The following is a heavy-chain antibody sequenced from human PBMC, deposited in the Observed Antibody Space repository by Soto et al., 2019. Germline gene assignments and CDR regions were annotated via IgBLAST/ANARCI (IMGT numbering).Heavy chain of an antibody. V-gene: IGHV3-15*07. CDR2: IKSKTDGGTT. Sequence: PGGSLRLSCAASGFTFSNAWMNWVRQAPGKGLEWVGRIKSKTDGGTTDYAAPGKGRFTISRDESKNTLYLQMTSLKTEDTAVYYCTTDSNGSIIVARFDYWGHGSPVTVSS. CDR3: TTDSNGSIIVARFDY. CDR1: GFTFSNAW. J-gene: IGHJ4*01. D-gene: IGHD5-12*01.